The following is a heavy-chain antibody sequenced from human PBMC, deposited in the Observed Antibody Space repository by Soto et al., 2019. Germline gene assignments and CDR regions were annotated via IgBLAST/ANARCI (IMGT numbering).Heavy chain of an antibody. CDR1: GGSISRYY. CDR2: ISESGST. D-gene: IGHD1-7*01. Sequence: TLSLTCTVSGGSISRYYWNWIRQPPGKTLEWIGYISESGSTKYNPSLESRVTILVDTPKNQFSLKLSSVTAADTAVYYCARDPGIIGTTDYFDYWGQGILVTVSS. J-gene: IGHJ4*02. V-gene: IGHV4-59*01. CDR3: ARDPGIIGTTDYFDY.